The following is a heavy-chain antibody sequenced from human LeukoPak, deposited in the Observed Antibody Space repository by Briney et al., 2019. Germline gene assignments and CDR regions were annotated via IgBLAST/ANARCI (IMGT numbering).Heavy chain of an antibody. J-gene: IGHJ3*02. CDR1: GFTFSSYG. Sequence: PGGSLRLSCAASGFTFSSYGMHWVRQAPGKGLEWVSYISSSSSYIYYADSVKGRFTISRDNAKNSLYLQMNSLRAEDTAVYYCARDRCTDGDGAFDIWGQGTMVTVSS. CDR2: ISSSSSYI. V-gene: IGHV3-21*01. CDR3: ARDRCTDGDGAFDI. D-gene: IGHD4-17*01.